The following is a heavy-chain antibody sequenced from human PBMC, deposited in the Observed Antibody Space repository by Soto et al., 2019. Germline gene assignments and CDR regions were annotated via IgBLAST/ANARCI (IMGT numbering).Heavy chain of an antibody. CDR1: GFTFSDYS. V-gene: IGHV3-48*02. D-gene: IGHD6-13*01. CDR3: ARVIPTTAAGTDY. CDR2: ISSTSSTI. J-gene: IGHJ4*02. Sequence: GGSLRLSCAASGFTFSDYSMNWVRQAPGKGLEWVSYISSTSSTIYYADSVRGRFTISRDNAKNSLYLQMNSLRDEDTAVYYCARVIPTTAAGTDYWGQGTLVTVSS.